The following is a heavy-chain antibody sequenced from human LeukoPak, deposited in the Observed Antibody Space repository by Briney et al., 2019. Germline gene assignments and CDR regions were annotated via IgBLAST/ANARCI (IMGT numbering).Heavy chain of an antibody. D-gene: IGHD1-26*01. V-gene: IGHV3-30*02. CDR1: GFTFSSYA. CDR3: AKDLNPREAGATIDY. CDR2: IWHDGSNK. J-gene: IGHJ4*02. Sequence: HPGGSLRLSCAASGFTFSSYAMHWVRQAPGKGLEWVTVIWHDGSNKCYADSVKGRFTISRDNSKNTLYLQMNSLRAEDTAVYHCAKDLNPREAGATIDYWGQGTLVTVSS.